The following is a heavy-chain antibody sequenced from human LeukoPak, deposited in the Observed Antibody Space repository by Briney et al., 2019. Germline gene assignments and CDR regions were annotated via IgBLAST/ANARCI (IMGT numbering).Heavy chain of an antibody. D-gene: IGHD2-2*01. CDR3: ANDCSSTSCYSGPGGAFDI. CDR1: GFTFSSYE. Sequence: GGSLRLSCAASGFTFSSYEMNWVRQAPGKGLEWVSYISSSGSTIYYADSVKGRFTISRDNAKNSLYLQMNSLRAEDTAVYYCANDCSSTSCYSGPGGAFDIWGQGTMVTVSS. V-gene: IGHV3-48*03. J-gene: IGHJ3*02. CDR2: ISSSGSTI.